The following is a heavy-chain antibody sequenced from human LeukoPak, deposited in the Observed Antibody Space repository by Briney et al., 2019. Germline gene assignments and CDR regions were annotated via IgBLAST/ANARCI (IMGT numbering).Heavy chain of an antibody. CDR3: ARGSSSTSPGNWFDP. CDR1: GYTFTGYY. J-gene: IGHJ5*02. Sequence: ASVKVSCKASGYTFTGYYMHWVRQAPGQGLEWMGWINPNSGGTNYPQKFQGRVTMTRDTSINTAYLELSRLGSDDTAVYYCARGSSSTSPGNWFDPWGQGTLVTVLS. CDR2: INPNSGGT. D-gene: IGHD2-2*01. V-gene: IGHV1-2*02.